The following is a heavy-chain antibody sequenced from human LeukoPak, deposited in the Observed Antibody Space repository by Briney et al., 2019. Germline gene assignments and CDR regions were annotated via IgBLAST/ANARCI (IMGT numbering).Heavy chain of an antibody. J-gene: IGHJ4*02. CDR3: AREGYAPGGYFDY. D-gene: IGHD5-12*01. CDR2: IIPILGIA. Sequence: GASVKVSCKASGYTFTSYGISWVRQAPGQGLEWMGRIIPILGIANYAQKFQGRVTITADKSTSTAYMELSSLRSEDTAVYYCAREGYAPGGYFDYWGQGTLVTVSS. V-gene: IGHV1-69*04. CDR1: GYTFTSYG.